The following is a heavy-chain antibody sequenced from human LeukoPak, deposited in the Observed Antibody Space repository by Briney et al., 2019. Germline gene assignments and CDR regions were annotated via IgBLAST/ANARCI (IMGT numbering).Heavy chain of an antibody. J-gene: IGHJ3*02. CDR1: GGTFSSYA. Sequence: GSSVKVSCKASGGTFSSYAISWVRQAPGQGLEWMGRIIPIFGIANYAQKFQGRVTITADKSTSTAYMELSSLRSEDTAVYCCASSYGDYVFDAFDIWGQGTMVTVSS. CDR2: IIPIFGIA. V-gene: IGHV1-69*04. CDR3: ASSYGDYVFDAFDI. D-gene: IGHD4-17*01.